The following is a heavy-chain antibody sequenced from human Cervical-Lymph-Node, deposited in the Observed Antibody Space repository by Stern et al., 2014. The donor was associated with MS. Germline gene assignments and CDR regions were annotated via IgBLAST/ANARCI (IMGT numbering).Heavy chain of an antibody. CDR2: INPTGGPA. CDR3: ARYDDVQWLARGYFDS. CDR1: GYIFTRYY. D-gene: IGHD6-19*01. J-gene: IGHJ4*02. V-gene: IGHV1-46*01. Sequence: VQLVQSGPDMRKPGTSVKVSCKTSGYIFTRYYIHWIRQAPGQGLEWMGRINPTGGPASCAQKFQASLNMTMDTSTSTVYMDLSNLTSEDTSVYYCARYDDVQWLARGYFDSWGQGTLVTVSS.